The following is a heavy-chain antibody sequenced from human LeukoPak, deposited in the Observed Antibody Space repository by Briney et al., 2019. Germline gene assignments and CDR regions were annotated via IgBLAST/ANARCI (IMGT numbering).Heavy chain of an antibody. CDR1: GFSFSSFG. Sequence: GGSLRLSCAASGFSFSSFGMHWVRQAPGKGLEWVAFIRYDETNKFYANSVKGRFTISRDNSNNTLYLQMNSLRAEDSAVYHCAKSQRGYCSSTSCYGDYWGQGTLVTVSS. CDR3: AKSQRGYCSSTSCYGDY. V-gene: IGHV3-30*02. D-gene: IGHD2-2*03. CDR2: IRYDETNK. J-gene: IGHJ4*02.